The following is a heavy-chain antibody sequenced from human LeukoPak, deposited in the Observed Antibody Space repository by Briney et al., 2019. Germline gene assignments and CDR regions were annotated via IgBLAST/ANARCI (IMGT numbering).Heavy chain of an antibody. V-gene: IGHV4-4*07. D-gene: IGHD5-24*01. CDR2: INTSGSN. J-gene: IGHJ3*02. CDR3: ARQAPRRWLQSPDAFDI. CDR1: GGSISSYY. Sequence: SETLSLTCTVSGGSISSYYWTWIRQSAGKGLEWIGRINTSGSNIYNPSLRSRVTMSVNTSKNHFSLKLSSVTAADTAVYYCARQAPRRWLQSPDAFDIWGQGTMVTVS.